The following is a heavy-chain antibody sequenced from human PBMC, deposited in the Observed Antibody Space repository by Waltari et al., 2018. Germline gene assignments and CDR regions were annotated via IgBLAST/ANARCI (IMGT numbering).Heavy chain of an antibody. CDR2: VVYDGINK. V-gene: IGHV3-33*01. D-gene: IGHD6-19*01. Sequence: QVVLVESGGGVVQPGRSLRLSCAASGFPFNSYVMQWFGQAPGRGLGWVAVVVYDGINKYYPYSVKGRFTIAKDNSENTLYLHMNSLRVEDTATYYCARGALAGRFFDFWGQGTPVIVSS. J-gene: IGHJ4*02. CDR3: ARGALAGRFFDF. CDR1: GFPFNSYV.